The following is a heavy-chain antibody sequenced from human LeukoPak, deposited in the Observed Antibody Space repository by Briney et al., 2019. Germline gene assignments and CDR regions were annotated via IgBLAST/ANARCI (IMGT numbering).Heavy chain of an antibody. D-gene: IGHD6-13*01. V-gene: IGHV5-51*01. CDR3: VRGSTRWQQVALDY. CDR1: TYRFTSYW. Sequence: GESLKISCQGSTYRFTSYWIGWVRQMPGKGLEWMGIIYPGDSDTRYSPSFQGQVTIPADKSISTAYLQWSSLKASDTATYYCVRGSTRWQQVALDYWGQGTLVTVSS. CDR2: IYPGDSDT. J-gene: IGHJ4*02.